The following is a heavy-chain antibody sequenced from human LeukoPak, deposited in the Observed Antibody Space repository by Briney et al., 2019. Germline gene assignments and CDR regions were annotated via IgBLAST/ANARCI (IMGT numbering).Heavy chain of an antibody. CDR3: ARVGGWYYYYYYMDV. D-gene: IGHD1-26*01. CDR1: GGSISSSSYY. J-gene: IGHJ6*03. V-gene: IGHV4-39*01. CDR2: IYYSGST. Sequence: PSETLSLTCTVSGGSISSSSYYWGWIRQPPGKGLEWIGSIYYSGSTYYNSSLKSRVTISVDTSKNQFSLKLSSVTAADTAVYYCARVGGWYYYYYYMDVWGKGTTVTVSS.